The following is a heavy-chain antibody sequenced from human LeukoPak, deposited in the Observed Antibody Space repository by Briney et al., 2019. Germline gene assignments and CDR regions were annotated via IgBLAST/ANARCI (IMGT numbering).Heavy chain of an antibody. D-gene: IGHD6-13*01. CDR2: ISSSSSYI. Sequence: GGSLRLSCAASGFTFSSYSMNWVRQAPGKGLEWVSSISSSSSYIYYADSVKGRFTISRDNAKNSLYLQMNSLRAEDTAVYYCARDGGYSSSPGGVDYWGQGTLVTVSS. V-gene: IGHV3-21*01. CDR1: GFTFSSYS. J-gene: IGHJ4*02. CDR3: ARDGGYSSSPGGVDY.